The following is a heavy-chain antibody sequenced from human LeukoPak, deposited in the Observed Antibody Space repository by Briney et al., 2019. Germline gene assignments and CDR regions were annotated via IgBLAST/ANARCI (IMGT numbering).Heavy chain of an antibody. V-gene: IGHV1-8*01. CDR3: ARARYCSSTSCYKGRRGFDP. CDR2: MNPNSGNT. CDR1: GYTFTSYD. D-gene: IGHD2-2*02. J-gene: IGHJ5*02. Sequence: ASVKVSCKASGYTFTSYDINWLRQATGQGLEWMGWMNPNSGNTGYAQKFQGRVTMTRNTSISTAYMELSSLRSEDTAVYYCARARYCSSTSCYKGRRGFDPWGQGTLVTVSS.